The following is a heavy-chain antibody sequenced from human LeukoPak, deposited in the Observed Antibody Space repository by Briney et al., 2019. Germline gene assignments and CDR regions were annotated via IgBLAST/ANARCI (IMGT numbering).Heavy chain of an antibody. CDR3: AKDYYHSSGYYGDAFDI. CDR2: ISGSGGST. CDR1: GFAFSSYA. J-gene: IGHJ3*02. V-gene: IGHV3-23*01. Sequence: GGSLRLSCAASGFAFSSYAMSWVRQAPGKGLEWVSAISGSGGSTYYADSVKGRFTISRDNSKNTLYLQMNSLRAEDTAVYYCAKDYYHSSGYYGDAFDIWGQGTMVTVSS. D-gene: IGHD3-22*01.